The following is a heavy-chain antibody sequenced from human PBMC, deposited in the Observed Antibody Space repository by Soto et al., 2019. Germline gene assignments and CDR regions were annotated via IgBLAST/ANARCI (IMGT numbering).Heavy chain of an antibody. CDR3: AKDVHYNSRTDYFDY. CDR2: ISGTGGST. J-gene: IGHJ4*02. CDR1: GFTFNSSA. V-gene: IGHV3-23*01. D-gene: IGHD6-13*01. Sequence: EVQLLESGGGLVQPGGSLRLSCAASGFTFNSSAMSWVRQAPGKGLEWVSAISGTGGSTYYADSVKGRFTISRDNSKNTLFLQMNSLRAEDTAVYSRAKDVHYNSRTDYFDYWGQGTLVTVSS.